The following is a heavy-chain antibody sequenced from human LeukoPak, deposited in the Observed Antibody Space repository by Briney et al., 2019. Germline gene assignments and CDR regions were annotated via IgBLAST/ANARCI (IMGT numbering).Heavy chain of an antibody. V-gene: IGHV3-11*01. Sequence: PGGSLRLSCAASGFNFSDYYMSWIRQAPGKGLEWVSYISSSGFSTYYAGSVKGRFTISRDNARNSLYLQMNSLAPEDTVLYYCARGKRRFDYWGQGTLVSVSS. CDR2: ISSSGFST. CDR3: ARGKRRFDY. CDR1: GFNFSDYY. J-gene: IGHJ4*02.